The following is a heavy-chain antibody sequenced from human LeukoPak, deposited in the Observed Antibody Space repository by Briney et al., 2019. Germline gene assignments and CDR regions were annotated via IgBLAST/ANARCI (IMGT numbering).Heavy chain of an antibody. CDR3: AKDGGLWVSAHWGDS. J-gene: IGHJ4*02. CDR1: GFTFSSYT. V-gene: IGHV3-23*01. D-gene: IGHD7-27*01. Sequence: GGSLRLSCAASGFTFSSYTMSWVRQAPGKGPEWVSTITTSDGNTYYADSVKGRFTVSRDNSKNTLFLQMNSLRAEDTAVYYCAKDGGLWVSAHWGDSWGRGTLVTVSS. CDR2: ITTSDGNT.